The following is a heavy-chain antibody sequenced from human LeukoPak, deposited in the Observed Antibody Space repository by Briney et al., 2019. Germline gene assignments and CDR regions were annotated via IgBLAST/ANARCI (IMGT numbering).Heavy chain of an antibody. Sequence: SQTLSLTCTVSGGSVSSGSYYWSWIRQPAGKGLEWIGRIYTSGSTNYNPSLESRVTISVDTSKNQFSLKLSSVTAADTAVYYCARDRGLGYCSGGSCYYYYYMDVWGKGTTVTVSS. D-gene: IGHD2-15*01. J-gene: IGHJ6*03. CDR3: ARDRGLGYCSGGSCYYYYYMDV. CDR1: GGSVSSGSYY. V-gene: IGHV4-61*02. CDR2: IYTSGST.